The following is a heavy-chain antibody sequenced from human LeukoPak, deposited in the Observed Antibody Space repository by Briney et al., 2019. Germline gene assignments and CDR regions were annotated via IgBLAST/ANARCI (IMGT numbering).Heavy chain of an antibody. D-gene: IGHD2-15*01. J-gene: IGHJ4*02. CDR2: ISPDGSDK. V-gene: IGHV3-7*01. Sequence: GGSLRLSCVASGLTFSTYWMNWVRQAPGKGLERVGTISPDGSDKYYVDSVKGRFTISRDKAKTSLYLQINSLRADDTALYFCARGIVVVVGASDHFDYWGQGTLITVSS. CDR3: ARGIVVVVGASDHFDY. CDR1: GLTFSTYW.